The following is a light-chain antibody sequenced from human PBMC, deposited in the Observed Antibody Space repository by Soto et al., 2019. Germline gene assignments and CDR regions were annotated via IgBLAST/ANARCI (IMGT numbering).Light chain of an antibody. J-gene: IGKJ4*01. CDR1: QAVSSIL. CDR3: QQHGTSPI. Sequence: EVVLTQSPGTLSLSPGERATLSCRASQAVSSILLAWYQQKPGQAPRLLIYGASSRATGIPDRFSGSGSGTAFTLTVSRLEREDFAVYYCQQHGTSPIFGGGTKVEIK. CDR2: GAS. V-gene: IGKV3-20*01.